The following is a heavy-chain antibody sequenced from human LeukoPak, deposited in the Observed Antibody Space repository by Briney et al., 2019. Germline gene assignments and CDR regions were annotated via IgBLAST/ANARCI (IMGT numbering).Heavy chain of an antibody. CDR1: GFTFSDYS. V-gene: IGHV3-48*01. CDR2: ISSGSSTI. Sequence: GGSLRLSCAASGFTFSDYSMNWVRQAPGKGLEWVSYISSGSSTIYYTDSVKGRFTISRDNAKNSLSLQMNSLRAEDTAVYYCARDKPYDKWGQGTLVTVSS. D-gene: IGHD3-9*01. CDR3: ARDKPYDK. J-gene: IGHJ4*02.